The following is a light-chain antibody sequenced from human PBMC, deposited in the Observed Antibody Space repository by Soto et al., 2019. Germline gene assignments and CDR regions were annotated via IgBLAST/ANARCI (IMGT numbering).Light chain of an antibody. CDR1: QNIYLS. V-gene: IGKV1-39*01. J-gene: IGKJ2*01. CDR2: DAT. CDR3: QHSDARVVT. Sequence: PMTQSPLSLSSSVGDEVSITCRASQNIYLSLNWYQHKIGKAPRLLISDATGLRDGVPPRFSGSGSGTEFPLTISVLQPADFATYYCQHSDARVVTFGPGTKLA.